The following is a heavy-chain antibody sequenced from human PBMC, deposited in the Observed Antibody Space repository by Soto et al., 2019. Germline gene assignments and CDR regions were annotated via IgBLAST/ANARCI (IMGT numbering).Heavy chain of an antibody. D-gene: IGHD1-1*01. CDR3: ARLQRGYYGMDV. J-gene: IGHJ6*02. CDR1: GYSFTSYW. Sequence: HGESLKISCKGSGYSFTSYWISWVRQLPGKGLEWMGRIDNSDSYTNYRKSFQGHVTISADKSISTAYLQWSSLKASETDMYYCARLQRGYYGMDVWGQGTKVTVS. CDR2: IDNSDSYT. V-gene: IGHV5-10-1*01.